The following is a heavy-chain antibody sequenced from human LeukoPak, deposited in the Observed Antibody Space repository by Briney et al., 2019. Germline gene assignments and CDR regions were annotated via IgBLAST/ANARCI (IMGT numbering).Heavy chain of an antibody. CDR3: ARDAGSSGWFHNYYYYGMDV. V-gene: IGHV3-74*01. Sequence: GGSLRLSCAASGFTFSSYWMHWVRQAPGKGLEWVSRMDPDGRTIDYADSVKGRFTISRDNAKDTLYLQMSSLRAEDTAVYYCARDAGSSGWFHNYYYYGMDVWGQGTTVTVSS. J-gene: IGHJ6*02. D-gene: IGHD6-19*01. CDR1: GFTFSSYW. CDR2: MDPDGRTI.